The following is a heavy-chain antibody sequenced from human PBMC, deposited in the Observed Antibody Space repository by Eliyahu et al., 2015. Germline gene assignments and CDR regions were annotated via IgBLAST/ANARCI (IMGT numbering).Heavy chain of an antibody. Sequence: QVHLQXSGSGLVKPSETLSLXXSVSGCXINLYYXSWIRQPAGKGLXWXGRIXSSGSTSYNPSLKSRVSMSVDTSKNEFSLRLNSVTAADTAVYYCARQGSSYYDNWFDPWGQGTLVTVSS. D-gene: IGHD3-22*01. CDR1: GCXINLYY. V-gene: IGHV4-4*07. J-gene: IGHJ5*02. CDR3: ARQGSSYYDNWFDP. CDR2: IXSSGST.